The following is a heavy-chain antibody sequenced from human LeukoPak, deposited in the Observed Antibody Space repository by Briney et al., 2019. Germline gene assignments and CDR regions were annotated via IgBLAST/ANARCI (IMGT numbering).Heavy chain of an antibody. D-gene: IGHD2-21*01. CDR3: ARIAVYYYYYMDV. Sequence: SETLSLTCTVSGGSISSYYWSWIRQPAGRGLEWIGRIYTSGSTNHNPSLKSRVTMSVDTSKNQFSLKLSSVTAADTAVYYCARIAVYYYYYMDVWGKGTTVTVSS. CDR2: IYTSGST. V-gene: IGHV4-4*07. J-gene: IGHJ6*03. CDR1: GGSISSYY.